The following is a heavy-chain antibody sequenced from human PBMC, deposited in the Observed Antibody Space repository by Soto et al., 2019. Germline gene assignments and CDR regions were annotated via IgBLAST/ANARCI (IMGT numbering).Heavy chain of an antibody. CDR2: IYNGGST. CDR3: AQSTGWPGFDY. D-gene: IGHD6-19*01. CDR1: GGSISSYY. V-gene: IGHV4-59*03. J-gene: IGHJ4*02. Sequence: SQTLSLTCTASGGSISSYYWSWIRQPPGKALEWIGHIYNGGSTNYNPSLKSRVIISVDMSKNQLSLKLSSVTAADTAVYYCAQSTGWPGFDYWGQGALVTVSS.